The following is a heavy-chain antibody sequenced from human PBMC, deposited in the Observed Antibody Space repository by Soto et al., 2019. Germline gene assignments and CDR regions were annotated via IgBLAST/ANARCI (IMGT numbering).Heavy chain of an antibody. Sequence: PSETLSLTCTVSGGSIRNYCWSWIRQPPGKGLEWIGYIYDSGSSNYNPSLKSRVTMSVDTSKNQFSLKLSSVTAADTAVYSCAGEPKGGPAAGAFDLWGQGTMVTVSS. J-gene: IGHJ3*01. D-gene: IGHD6-25*01. CDR1: GGSIRNYC. CDR3: AGEPKGGPAAGAFDL. CDR2: IYDSGSS. V-gene: IGHV4-59*12.